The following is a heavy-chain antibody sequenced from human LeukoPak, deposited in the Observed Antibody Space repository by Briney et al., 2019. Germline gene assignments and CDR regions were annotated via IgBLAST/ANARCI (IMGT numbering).Heavy chain of an antibody. CDR3: ARDRYGDGFAHFGY. D-gene: IGHD5-24*01. CDR1: GYTFTGYY. CDR2: INPNSGGT. J-gene: IGHJ4*02. Sequence: GASVKVSCKASGYTFTGYYMHWVRQAPGQGLEWMGWINPNSGGTNYAQKFQGRVTMTRDTSISTAYMELSRLRSDDTAVYYCARDRYGDGFAHFGYWGQGALVTVSS. V-gene: IGHV1-2*02.